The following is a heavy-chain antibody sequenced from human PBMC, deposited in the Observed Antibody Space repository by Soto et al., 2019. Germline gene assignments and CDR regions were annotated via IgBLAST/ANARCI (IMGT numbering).Heavy chain of an antibody. V-gene: IGHV1-69*01. D-gene: IGHD2-2*01. Sequence: QVQLVQSEAEVKKPGSSVKVSCKASGGTFSSYAISWVRQAPGQGLEWMGGIIPISGTANYAQKFQGRVTITADESTSTVSMELSSLRSEDTAVYFCARSQGSSTSLEIYYYYYYGMDVWGQGTTVTVSS. J-gene: IGHJ6*02. CDR1: GGTFSSYA. CDR3: ARSQGSSTSLEIYYYYYYGMDV. CDR2: IIPISGTA.